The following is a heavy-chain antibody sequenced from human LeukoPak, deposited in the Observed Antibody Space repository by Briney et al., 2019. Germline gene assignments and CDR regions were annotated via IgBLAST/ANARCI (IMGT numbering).Heavy chain of an antibody. CDR1: GGTFSSYA. D-gene: IGHD3-16*02. Sequence: GASVKVSCKASGGTFSSYAISWVRQAPGQGLEWMGGIIPIFGTANYAQKFQGRVTITADESTSTAYMELSSLRSEDTAVYYCASRLNPDYVWGSYRPYYFDYWGQGTLVTVSS. V-gene: IGHV1-69*13. CDR3: ASRLNPDYVWGSYRPYYFDY. J-gene: IGHJ4*02. CDR2: IIPIFGTA.